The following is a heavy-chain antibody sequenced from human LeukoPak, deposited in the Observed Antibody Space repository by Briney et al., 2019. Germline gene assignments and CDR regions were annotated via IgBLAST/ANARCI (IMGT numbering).Heavy chain of an antibody. CDR1: GGSISSGGYY. Sequence: SETLSLTCTVSGGSISSGGYYWSWIRQHPGKGLEWIGYIYYSGSTYYNPSLKSRVTISVDTPKNQFSLKLSSVTAADTAVYYCARTGATYAGEFDYWGQGTLVTVSS. CDR2: IYYSGST. D-gene: IGHD1-26*01. J-gene: IGHJ4*02. CDR3: ARTGATYAGEFDY. V-gene: IGHV4-31*03.